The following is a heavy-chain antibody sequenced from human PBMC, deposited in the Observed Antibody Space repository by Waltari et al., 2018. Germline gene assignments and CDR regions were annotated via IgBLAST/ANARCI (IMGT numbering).Heavy chain of an antibody. J-gene: IGHJ4*02. CDR3: ATDYVLMVNATFDY. CDR2: VDPEDGET. CDR1: GYTFTDYY. V-gene: IGHV1-69-2*01. Sequence: EVQLVQSGAEVKKPGATVKISCKASGYTFTDYYMHWVQQAPGKGLEWMGRVDPEDGETIYAERFQGRVTITADTSTDTAYMELSSLRSEDTAVYYCATDYVLMVNATFDYWGQGTLVTVSS. D-gene: IGHD2-8*01.